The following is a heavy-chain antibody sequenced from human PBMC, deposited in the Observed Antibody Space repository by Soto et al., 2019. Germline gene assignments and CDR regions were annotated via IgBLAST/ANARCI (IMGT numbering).Heavy chain of an antibody. D-gene: IGHD2-2*01. CDR1: GGSISDDTYY. V-gene: IGHV4-39*01. CDR3: ARLHCYSTNCVPLDP. CDR2: IYYSGTS. Sequence: PSEARSVSCTVSGGSISDDTYYWGWIRQPPGKGLEWIGSIYYSGTSSYYPSLKSRVTMSVDTSKKQLSLRMTSVAAADTAVYYCARLHCYSTNCVPLDPSGQGTLVTVS. J-gene: IGHJ5*02.